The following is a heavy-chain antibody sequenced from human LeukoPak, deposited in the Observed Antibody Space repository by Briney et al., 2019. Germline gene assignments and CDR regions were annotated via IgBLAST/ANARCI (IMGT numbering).Heavy chain of an antibody. J-gene: IGHJ4*02. CDR1: GFTVSSDY. D-gene: IGHD1-14*01. Sequence: GGSLRLSCAASGFTVSSDYMTWVRQAPGKGLEWVSDIYADGGTHYAGSVKGRFTISRGISKNTLYLQMNSLRAEDTAVYYCATPLTGLNYWGQGTLVTVSS. CDR2: IYADGGT. CDR3: ATPLTGLNY. V-gene: IGHV3-53*01.